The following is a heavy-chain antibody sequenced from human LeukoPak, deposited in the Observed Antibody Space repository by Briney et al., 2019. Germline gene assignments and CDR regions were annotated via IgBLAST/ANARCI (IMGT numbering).Heavy chain of an antibody. CDR2: FDPEDGET. D-gene: IGHD6-19*01. J-gene: IGHJ3*02. CDR1: GYTLTELS. CDR3: ATARGEEQWLVNDAFDI. V-gene: IGHV1-24*01. Sequence: ASVKVSCTVSGYTLTELSMHWVRQAPGKGLEWMGNFDPEDGETIYAQKFQGRVTMTEDTSTDTAYMELSSLRSEDTAVYYCATARGEEQWLVNDAFDIWGQGTMVTVSS.